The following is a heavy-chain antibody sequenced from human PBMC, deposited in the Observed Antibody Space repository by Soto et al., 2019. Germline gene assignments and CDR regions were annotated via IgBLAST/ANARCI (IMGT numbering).Heavy chain of an antibody. J-gene: IGHJ4*02. CDR2: VPYTGAQT. V-gene: IGHV3-23*01. CDR3: AKDWGRIAVAGWTD. D-gene: IGHD6-19*01. CDR1: GFNFGNYA. Sequence: VQLLESGGGLVQPGGSLRLSCTASGFNFGNYAMGWARQAPGKGLEWLPSLAVPYTGAQTYYADSVAGRLTVSRDDSKTTLYLELNSLRAEDTAVYYCAKDWGRIAVAGWTDWGPGTLVTVSS.